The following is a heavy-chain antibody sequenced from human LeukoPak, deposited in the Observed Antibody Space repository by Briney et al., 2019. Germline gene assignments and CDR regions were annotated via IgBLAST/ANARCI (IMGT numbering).Heavy chain of an antibody. V-gene: IGHV3-64*01. D-gene: IGHD2-15*01. CDR2: ISSNGGST. J-gene: IGHJ6*02. CDR1: GFTFSSYA. Sequence: GGSLRLSCAASGFTFSSYAMHWVRQAPGKGLEYVSAISSNGGSTYYANSVKGRFTISRDNSKNTPYLQMGSLRAEDMAVYYCARELAATRGYYYYGMDVWGQGTTDTVSS. CDR3: ARELAATRGYYYYGMDV.